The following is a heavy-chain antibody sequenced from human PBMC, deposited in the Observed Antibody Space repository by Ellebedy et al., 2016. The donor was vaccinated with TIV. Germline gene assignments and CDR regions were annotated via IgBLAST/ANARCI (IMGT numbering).Heavy chain of an antibody. CDR3: ARERMVRGVTYSAYHGMDV. CDR2: IKQDGSEK. Sequence: GGSLRLSXAASGFTFSSNWISWDRQAPGKGLEWVANIKQDGSEKYYVDSVKGRFTISRDNAKNSLYLQMNSLRAEDTAVYYCARERMVRGVTYSAYHGMDVWGQGTTVTVSS. V-gene: IGHV3-7*01. CDR1: GFTFSSNW. J-gene: IGHJ6*02. D-gene: IGHD3-10*01.